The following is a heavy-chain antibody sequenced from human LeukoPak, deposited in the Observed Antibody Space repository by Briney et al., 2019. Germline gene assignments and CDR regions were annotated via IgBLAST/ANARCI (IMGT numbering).Heavy chain of an antibody. Sequence: GGSLRLSCAASGFTFSSYSMNWVRQAPGKGLEWVSSISSSSSYIYYADSVKGRFTISRDNAKNSLYLQMNSLRAEDTAVYYCARDRAVVVPAATRRYYYYYMDVWGKGTTVTVSS. J-gene: IGHJ6*03. D-gene: IGHD2-2*01. V-gene: IGHV3-21*01. CDR1: GFTFSSYS. CDR3: ARDRAVVVPAATRRYYYYYMDV. CDR2: ISSSSSYI.